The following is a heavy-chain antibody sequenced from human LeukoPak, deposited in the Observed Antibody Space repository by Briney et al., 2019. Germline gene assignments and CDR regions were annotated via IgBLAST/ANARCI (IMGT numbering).Heavy chain of an antibody. Sequence: GGSLRLSCAASGFTVSSNHMSWVRQAPGKGLEWGSAISGSGGSTYYADSVKGRFTISRDNSKNTLYLQMNSLRAEDTAVYYCAKGQYCSGGSCYDFDYWGQGTLVTVSS. V-gene: IGHV3-23*01. CDR3: AKGQYCSGGSCYDFDY. D-gene: IGHD2-15*01. CDR2: ISGSGGST. J-gene: IGHJ4*02. CDR1: GFTVSSNH.